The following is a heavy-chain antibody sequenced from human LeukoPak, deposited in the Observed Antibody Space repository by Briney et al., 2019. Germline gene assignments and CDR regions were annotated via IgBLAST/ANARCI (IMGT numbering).Heavy chain of an antibody. CDR3: ARAVVGLHFDY. J-gene: IGHJ4*02. D-gene: IGHD6-19*01. Sequence: SETLSLTCTVSGGSVSSGSYYWSWIRQPPGKGLEWIGYIYYRGSTNYNPSLKSRVNISLDTSKNQFSLKLSSVTAADTAVYYCARAVVGLHFDYWGQGILVTASS. V-gene: IGHV4-61*01. CDR2: IYYRGST. CDR1: GGSVSSGSYY.